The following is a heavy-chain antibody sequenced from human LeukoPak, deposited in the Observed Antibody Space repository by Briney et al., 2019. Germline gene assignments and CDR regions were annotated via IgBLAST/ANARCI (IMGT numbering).Heavy chain of an antibody. D-gene: IGHD2-15*01. CDR1: GYTFTSYG. CDR3: ARLYCSGGSCPRETNWFDP. J-gene: IGHJ5*02. V-gene: IGHV1-18*01. Sequence: ASVKVSCKASGYTFTSYGISWVRQAPGQGVEWMGWISAYNGNTNYAQKLQGRVTMTTDTSTSTAYMELRSLRSDDTAVYYCARLYCSGGSCPRETNWFDPWGQGTLVTVSS. CDR2: ISAYNGNT.